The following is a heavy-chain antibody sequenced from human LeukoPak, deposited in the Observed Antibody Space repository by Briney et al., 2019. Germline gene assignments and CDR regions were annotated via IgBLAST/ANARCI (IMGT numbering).Heavy chain of an antibody. V-gene: IGHV1-46*01. CDR2: INPSGGST. CDR3: AISYYDILTGYPYYYMDV. D-gene: IGHD3-9*01. Sequence: ASVKVSCKASGYTFTSYYMHWVRQAPGQGLEWMGIINPSGGSTSYAQKFQGRVTMTRDVSTSTVYMELSRLRSDDTAVYYCAISYYDILTGYPYYYMDVWGKGATVTVSS. CDR1: GYTFTSYY. J-gene: IGHJ6*03.